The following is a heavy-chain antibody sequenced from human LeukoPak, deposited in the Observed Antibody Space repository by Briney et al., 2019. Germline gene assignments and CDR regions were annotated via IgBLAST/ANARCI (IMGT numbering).Heavy chain of an antibody. CDR2: IQSDGSNE. J-gene: IGHJ4*02. CDR3: AKTSPGYTYGLLDY. V-gene: IGHV3-30*02. CDR1: GFTFSTYV. Sequence: GGSLRLSCAASGFTFSTYVMHWVRQAPGKGLEWVALIQSDGSNEYYADSVKGRFTISRDNSKNTLYLQMNSLRVEDTAVYYCAKTSPGYTYGLLDYWGQGTLVTVSS. D-gene: IGHD5-18*01.